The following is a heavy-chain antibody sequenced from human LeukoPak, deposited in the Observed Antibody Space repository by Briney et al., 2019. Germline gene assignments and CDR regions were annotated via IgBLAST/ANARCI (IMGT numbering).Heavy chain of an antibody. Sequence: PSQTLSLTCTVSGGSISSGSYYWSWIRQPAGKGLEWIGRIYTSGSTNYNPSLKSRVTISVDTSKNQFSLKLSSVTAADTAVYYCARGHHSGARYFDWLFREEWFDPWGQGTLVTVSS. CDR1: GGSISSGSYY. J-gene: IGHJ5*02. D-gene: IGHD3-9*01. CDR3: ARGHHSGARYFDWLFREEWFDP. V-gene: IGHV4-61*02. CDR2: IYTSGST.